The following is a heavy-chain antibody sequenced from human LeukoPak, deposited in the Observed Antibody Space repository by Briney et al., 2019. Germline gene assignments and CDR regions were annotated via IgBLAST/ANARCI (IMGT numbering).Heavy chain of an antibody. CDR3: ARQIVKGIMRDKIDY. D-gene: IGHD5-24*01. Sequence: SVKVSCKASGGTFSSYAISWVRQAPGQGLEWMGGIIPIFGTANYAQKFQGRVTFTADESTSTAYMELSSLRSEDTAVYYCARQIVKGIMRDKIDYWGQGTLVTVSS. V-gene: IGHV1-69*13. CDR2: IIPIFGTA. J-gene: IGHJ4*02. CDR1: GGTFSSYA.